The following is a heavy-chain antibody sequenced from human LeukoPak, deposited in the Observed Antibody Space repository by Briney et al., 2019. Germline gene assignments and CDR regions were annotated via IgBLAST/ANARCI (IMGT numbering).Heavy chain of an antibody. Sequence: PSETLSLTCTVSGGSIGNFFWSWIRQSPGEGLEWIGFICENGRTSYNPSLKSRVTISVDMSKNQCYLRLTSMTAADTAVYYCARDWELGHWGRGILVTVTS. V-gene: IGHV4-59*01. CDR2: ICENGRT. D-gene: IGHD1-26*01. CDR3: ARDWELGH. J-gene: IGHJ4*02. CDR1: GGSIGNFF.